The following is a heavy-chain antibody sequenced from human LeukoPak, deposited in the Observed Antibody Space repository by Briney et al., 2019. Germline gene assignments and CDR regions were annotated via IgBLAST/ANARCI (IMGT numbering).Heavy chain of an antibody. Sequence: ASVKVSCKASGYTFTSYGVSWVRQAPGQGLEWMGWVSAYNGNTSYAQKLQGRVTMTTDTSTSTAYMELRSLRSDDTAVYYCARDQGRKTGTGDWGQGTLVTVSS. V-gene: IGHV1-18*01. CDR1: GYTFTSYG. CDR3: ARDQGRKTGTGD. CDR2: VSAYNGNT. J-gene: IGHJ4*02. D-gene: IGHD1-1*01.